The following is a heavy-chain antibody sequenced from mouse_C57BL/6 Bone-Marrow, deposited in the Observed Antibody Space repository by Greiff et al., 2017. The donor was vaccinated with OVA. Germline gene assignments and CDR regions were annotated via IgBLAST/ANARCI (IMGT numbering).Heavy chain of an antibody. CDR3: ARRSGYYVRYYAMDY. D-gene: IGHD2-3*01. J-gene: IGHJ4*01. CDR1: GYTFTSYW. Sequence: QVQLQQPGAELVKPGASVKLSCKASGYTFTSYWMHWVKQRPGQGLEWIGMIHPNSGSTNYNEKFKSKATLTVDKSSSTAYMQLSSLTSEDSAVYYCARRSGYYVRYYAMDYWGQGTSVTVSS. V-gene: IGHV1-64*01. CDR2: IHPNSGST.